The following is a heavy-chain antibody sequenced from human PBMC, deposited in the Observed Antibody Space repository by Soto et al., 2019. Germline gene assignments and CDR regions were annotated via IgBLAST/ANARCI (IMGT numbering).Heavy chain of an antibody. V-gene: IGHV3-23*01. Sequence: GGSLRLSCAASGFTFSSYAMSWVRQAPGKGLEWVSAISGSGGSTYYADSVKGRFTISRATSKNTLYLQMNSLRAEDTAVYYCAKDSVWGTVGATIPFDIWGQGTMVTVSS. CDR2: ISGSGGST. J-gene: IGHJ3*02. D-gene: IGHD1-26*01. CDR3: AKDSVWGTVGATIPFDI. CDR1: GFTFSSYA.